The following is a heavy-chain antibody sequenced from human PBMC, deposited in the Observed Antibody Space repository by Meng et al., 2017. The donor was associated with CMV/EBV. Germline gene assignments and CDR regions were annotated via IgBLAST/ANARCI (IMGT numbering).Heavy chain of an antibody. D-gene: IGHD4-17*01. CDR1: GGTFSSYA. J-gene: IGHJ6*02. CDR2: IIPIFGTA. V-gene: IGHV1-69*05. Sequence: SAKVSCKASGGTFSSYAISWVRQAPGQGLEWMGGIIPIFGTANYAQKFQGRVTITTDESTSTAYMELSSLRSEDTAVYYCARDPLKPSKDYAQGYYYYYGMDVWGQGTTVTVSS. CDR3: ARDPLKPSKDYAQGYYYYYGMDV.